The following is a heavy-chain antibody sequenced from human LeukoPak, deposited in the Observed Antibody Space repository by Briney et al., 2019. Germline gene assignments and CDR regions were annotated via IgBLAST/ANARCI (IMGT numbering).Heavy chain of an antibody. CDR1: GGTFSSYA. Sequence: GSSVKVSCKAFGGTFSSYAISWVRQAPGQGLEWMGRIIPILGIANYAQKFQGRVTITADKSTSTAYMELSSLRSEDTAVYYCARGYRVAYDSSGYYDAFDIWGQGTMVTVSS. CDR3: ARGYRVAYDSSGYYDAFDI. CDR2: IIPILGIA. J-gene: IGHJ3*02. D-gene: IGHD3-22*01. V-gene: IGHV1-69*04.